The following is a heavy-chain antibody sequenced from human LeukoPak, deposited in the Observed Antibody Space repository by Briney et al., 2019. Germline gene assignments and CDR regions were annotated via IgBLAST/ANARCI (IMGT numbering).Heavy chain of an antibody. CDR1: GYSFTSYW. J-gene: IGHJ3*02. D-gene: IGHD4-11*01. CDR2: IYPGDSDT. Sequence: GESLEISCKGSGYSFTSYWIGWVRQMPGKGLEWMGIIYPGDSDTRYSPSFQGQVTISADKSISTAYLQWSSLRASDTAMYYCARSMTTVTTRAFDIWGQGTMVTVSS. CDR3: ARSMTTVTTRAFDI. V-gene: IGHV5-51*01.